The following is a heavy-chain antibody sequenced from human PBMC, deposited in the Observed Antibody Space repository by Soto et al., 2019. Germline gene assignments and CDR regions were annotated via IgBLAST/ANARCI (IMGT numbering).Heavy chain of an antibody. CDR3: ARACEYSSSMHGSYGMDV. D-gene: IGHD6-6*01. CDR2: IIPIFGTA. J-gene: IGHJ6*02. V-gene: IGHV1-69*12. CDR1: GGTFSSYA. Sequence: QVQLVQSGAEVKKPGSSVKVSCKASGGTFSSYAISWVRQAPGQGLEWMGGIIPIFGTANYAQKFQGRVTITADEXTXPXXMELSSLRSEDTAVYYCARACEYSSSMHGSYGMDVWGQGTTVTVSS.